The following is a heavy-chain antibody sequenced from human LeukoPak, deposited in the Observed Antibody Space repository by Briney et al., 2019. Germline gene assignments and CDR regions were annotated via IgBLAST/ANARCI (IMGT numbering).Heavy chain of an antibody. V-gene: IGHV3-49*04. J-gene: IGHJ3*02. CDR2: IRSKAYGGTT. CDR1: GFTFGDYA. Sequence: GGSLRLSCTASGFTFGDYAMSWVRQAPGKGLEWVGFIRSKAYGGTTEYAASVKGRFTISRDDSKSIAYLQMNSLKTEDTAVYYCTRDDDYAYAFDIWGQGTMVTVSS. CDR3: TRDDDYAYAFDI. D-gene: IGHD4-17*01.